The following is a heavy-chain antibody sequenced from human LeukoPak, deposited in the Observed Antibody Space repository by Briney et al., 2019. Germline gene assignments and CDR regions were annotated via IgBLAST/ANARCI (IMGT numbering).Heavy chain of an antibody. Sequence: PGGSLRLSCAASGFTFSSYGMHWVRQAPGKGLEWVAFIRYDGSNKYYADSVKGRFTISRDNSKNTLYLQMNSLRAEDTAVYYCARDFLWFGELSYFDYWGQGTLVTVSS. J-gene: IGHJ4*02. V-gene: IGHV3-30*02. CDR1: GFTFSSYG. D-gene: IGHD3-10*01. CDR2: IRYDGSNK. CDR3: ARDFLWFGELSYFDY.